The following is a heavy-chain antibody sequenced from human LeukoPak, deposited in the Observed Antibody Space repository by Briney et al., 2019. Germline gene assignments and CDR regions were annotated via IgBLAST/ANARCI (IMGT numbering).Heavy chain of an antibody. CDR3: ARGLRSYYYGSGSYSPNWFDP. CDR1: GFTFSSYA. D-gene: IGHD3-10*01. CDR2: ISYDGSNK. J-gene: IGHJ5*02. Sequence: GGSLRLSCAASGFTFSSYAMHWVRQAPGKGLEWVAVISYDGSNKYYADSVKGRFTISRDNSKNTLYLQMISLRAEDTAVYYCARGLRSYYYGSGSYSPNWFDPWGQGTLVTVSS. V-gene: IGHV3-30-3*01.